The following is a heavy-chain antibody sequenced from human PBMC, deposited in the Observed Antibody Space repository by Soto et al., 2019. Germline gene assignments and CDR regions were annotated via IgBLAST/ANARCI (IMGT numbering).Heavy chain of an antibody. Sequence: SETLSLTCTVSGGSISSSSYYWGWIRQPPGKGLEWIGSIYYSGSTYYNPSLKSRVTISVDTSKNQFSLKLSSVTAADTAVYYCGRLVITRYYVDYWGQGTLVTVSS. CDR1: GGSISSSSYY. CDR3: GRLVITRYYVDY. J-gene: IGHJ4*02. D-gene: IGHD3-22*01. CDR2: IYYSGST. V-gene: IGHV4-39*01.